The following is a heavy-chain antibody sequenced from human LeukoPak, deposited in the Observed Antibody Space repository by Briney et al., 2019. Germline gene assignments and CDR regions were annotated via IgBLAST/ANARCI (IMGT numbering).Heavy chain of an antibody. CDR3: AKSGGSGLIDY. CDR1: GASISSNNYC. J-gene: IGHJ4*02. CDR2: IYSSGNT. D-gene: IGHD1-26*01. V-gene: IGHV4-39*01. Sequence: SETLSLTCTVSGASISSNNYCWGWVRQPPGKGLEWIGNIYSSGNTYYNASLKSRVTIYIDTSKNQFFLNLSSVTAADTAVYYCAKSGGSGLIDYWGQGTLVTVSS.